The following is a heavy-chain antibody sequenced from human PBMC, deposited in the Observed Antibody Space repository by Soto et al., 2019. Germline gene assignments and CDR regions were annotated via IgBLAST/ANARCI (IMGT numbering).Heavy chain of an antibody. CDR2: IVVGSRNT. CDR3: AAVYMRDDHSGY. V-gene: IGHV1-58*02. D-gene: IGHD6-25*01. J-gene: IGHJ4*02. Sequence: QMQLVQSGPEVKKPGTSVKVSCKASGFTFTSSAMQWVRQARGQRLEWIGWIVVGSRNTNYAQKFQERVTITKDVSTSTAYMELSSLRSEDTAVYYCAAVYMRDDHSGYWGQGTLVTVSS. CDR1: GFTFTSSA.